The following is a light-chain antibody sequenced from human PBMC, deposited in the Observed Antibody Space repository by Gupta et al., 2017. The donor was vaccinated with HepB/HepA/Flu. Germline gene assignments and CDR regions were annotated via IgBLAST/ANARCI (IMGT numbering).Light chain of an antibody. Sequence: QSVLTQPPSASGTPVQRVTISCSGSSSNIGSNTVNWYQQLPGTAPKLLIYSNNQRPSGVPDRFSGSKSGTSASMAISGLQSEDEADYYCAEWDDSLNGVFGGGTKLTVL. CDR2: SNN. CDR1: SSNIGSNT. V-gene: IGLV1-44*01. J-gene: IGLJ3*02. CDR3: AEWDDSLNGV.